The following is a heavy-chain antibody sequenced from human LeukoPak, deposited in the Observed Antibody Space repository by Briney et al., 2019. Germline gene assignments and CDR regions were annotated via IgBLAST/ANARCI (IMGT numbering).Heavy chain of an antibody. CDR2: INPNSGGT. J-gene: IGHJ4*02. D-gene: IGHD3-22*01. V-gene: IGHV1-2*06. CDR3: ASYYDSSGYLSDY. Sequence: ASVKVSCKASGYTFTGCYMHWVRQAPGQGLEWMGRINPNSGGTNYAQKFQGRVTMTRDTSISTAYMELSRLRSDDTAVYYCASYYDSSGYLSDYWGQGTLVTVSS. CDR1: GYTFTGCY.